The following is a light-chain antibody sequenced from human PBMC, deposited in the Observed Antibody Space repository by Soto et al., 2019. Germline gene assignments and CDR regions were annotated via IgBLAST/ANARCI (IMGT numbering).Light chain of an antibody. CDR1: SSDVGGYNY. J-gene: IGLJ3*02. CDR2: EVT. V-gene: IGLV2-14*01. CDR3: SSYRTSTSWV. Sequence: QSVLTQPASVSGSPGQSITISCTGTSSDVGGYNYVSWYQQHPGDAPKLIIYEVTNRPSGVSNRFSGSKSANTASLTISGLQAEDEADYYCSSYRTSTSWVFGGGTKLTVL.